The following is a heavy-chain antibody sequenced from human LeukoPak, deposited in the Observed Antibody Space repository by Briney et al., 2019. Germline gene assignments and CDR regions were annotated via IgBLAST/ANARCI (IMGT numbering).Heavy chain of an antibody. Sequence: PETLSLTCTVSGGSISSYYWSWIRQPPGKGLECIGYIYYSGSTNYNPSLKRRVTISVDTSKNQFSLKLSSVTAADTAVYYCARIVSSGWYYYYMDVWGKGTTVTLSS. V-gene: IGHV4-59*08. CDR2: IYYSGST. D-gene: IGHD6-19*01. CDR3: ARIVSSGWYYYYMDV. CDR1: GGSISSYY. J-gene: IGHJ6*03.